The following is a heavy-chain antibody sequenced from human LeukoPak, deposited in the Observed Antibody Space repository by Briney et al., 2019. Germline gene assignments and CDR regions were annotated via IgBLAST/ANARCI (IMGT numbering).Heavy chain of an antibody. V-gene: IGHV4-39*07. Sequence: SETLSLTCTVSGGSISSSSYYWGWIRQPPGKGLEWIGSIYYSGSTYYNPSLKSQVTISVDTSKNQFSLKLSSVTAADTAVYYCARGGSSGWKDAFDIWGQGTMVIVSS. D-gene: IGHD6-19*01. CDR2: IYYSGST. J-gene: IGHJ3*02. CDR1: GGSISSSSYY. CDR3: ARGGSSGWKDAFDI.